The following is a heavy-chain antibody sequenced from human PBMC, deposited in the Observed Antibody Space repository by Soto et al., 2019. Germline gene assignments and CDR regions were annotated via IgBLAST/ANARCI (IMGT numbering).Heavy chain of an antibody. CDR1: GDSIRNHYW. Sequence: QVQLQESGPGLVEPSGTLSLTCAVSGDSIRNHYWWTWVRQPPGKGLEWIGETHRGERTNYNPSLKSRVTISVDVSRNEFSLKLSSVTAADTAVYYCASNPGRGSYPDCWGQGTLVTVSS. V-gene: IGHV4-4*02. D-gene: IGHD1-26*01. CDR3: ASNPGRGSYPDC. CDR2: THRGERT. J-gene: IGHJ4*02.